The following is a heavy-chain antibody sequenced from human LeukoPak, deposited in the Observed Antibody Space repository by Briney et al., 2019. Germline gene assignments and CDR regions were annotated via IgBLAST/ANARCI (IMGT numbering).Heavy chain of an antibody. CDR1: GFTFSNYA. CDR3: ARDTSREGEPRFDY. CDR2: ISNSGGDI. J-gene: IGHJ4*02. V-gene: IGHV3-23*01. D-gene: IGHD5-24*01. Sequence: GGSLRLSCAASGFTFSNYAMSWVRQAPGKGLEWVSAISNSGGDIYYADSVKGRFTISRDNSKNTLYLQMSSLRAEDTAVYYCARDTSREGEPRFDYWGQGTLVTVSS.